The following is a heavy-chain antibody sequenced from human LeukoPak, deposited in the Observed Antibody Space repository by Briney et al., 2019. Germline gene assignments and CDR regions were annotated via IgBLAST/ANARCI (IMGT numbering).Heavy chain of an antibody. D-gene: IGHD2-21*01. CDR3: AKAVALGFDY. CDR1: GFTFSGYA. CDR2: ITGSGVST. Sequence: GGSLRLSCAASGFTFSGYAMSWVHQAPGKGLEWVSAITGSGVSTYYADSVKGRFTISRDNSKNTLYLQMNSLRAEDTAVYFCAKAVALGFDYWGQGTLVTVSS. V-gene: IGHV3-23*01. J-gene: IGHJ4*02.